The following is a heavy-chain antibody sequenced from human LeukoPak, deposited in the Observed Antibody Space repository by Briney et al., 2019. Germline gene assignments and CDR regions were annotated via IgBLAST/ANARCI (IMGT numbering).Heavy chain of an antibody. CDR3: ARSTLGLQQLVLLGMDY. J-gene: IGHJ4*02. D-gene: IGHD6-13*01. CDR1: GFTFSDYY. CDR2: ISSSGSTI. V-gene: IGHV3-11*01. Sequence: KPGGSLRLSCAASGFTFSDYYMSWIRQAPGKGLEWVSYISSSGSTIYYADSVKGRFTISRDNSKNTLYLQMNSLRAEDTAVYYCARSTLGLQQLVLLGMDYWGQGTLVTVSS.